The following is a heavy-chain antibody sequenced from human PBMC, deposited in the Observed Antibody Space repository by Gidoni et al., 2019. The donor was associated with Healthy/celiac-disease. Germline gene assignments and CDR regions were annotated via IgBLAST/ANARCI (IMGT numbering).Heavy chain of an antibody. Sequence: QVQLVESGGGVVQPGRSLRLSCAASGFTFSSYAMHWVRQAPGKGLEWVAVRSYDGSNKYYADSVKGRFTISRDNSKNTLYLQMNSLRAEDTAVYYCAREHVLRFLEWLQYGMDVWGQGTTVTVSS. CDR2: RSYDGSNK. J-gene: IGHJ6*02. D-gene: IGHD3-3*01. V-gene: IGHV3-30*04. CDR3: AREHVLRFLEWLQYGMDV. CDR1: GFTFSSYA.